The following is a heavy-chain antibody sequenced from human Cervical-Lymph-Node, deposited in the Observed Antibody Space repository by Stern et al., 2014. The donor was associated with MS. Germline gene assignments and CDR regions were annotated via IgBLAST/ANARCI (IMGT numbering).Heavy chain of an antibody. CDR1: GYTFTSYD. J-gene: IGHJ4*02. V-gene: IGHV1-8*01. D-gene: IGHD4-17*01. CDR2: MNPNSGNT. Sequence: DQLVESGAEVKKPGASVKVSCKASGYTFTSYDFNWVRQATGQGLEWMEWMNPNSGNTGYAQEFHGIVTMTRNTSISAGYMELSSLRSEDTAVYYCARASGGYGDDYWGQGTLVTVSS. CDR3: ARASGGYGDDY.